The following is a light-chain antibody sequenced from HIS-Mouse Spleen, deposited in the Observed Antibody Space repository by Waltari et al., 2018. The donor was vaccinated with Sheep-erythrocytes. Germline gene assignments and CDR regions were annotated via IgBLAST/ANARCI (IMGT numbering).Light chain of an antibody. Sequence: QSALTQPASVSGSPGQSITISCTGPSRDVGGYNYVSWYQQHPGKAPKLMIYDVSNRPSWVSNRFSGSKSGNTASLTISGLQAEDEADYYCSSYTSSSTFVVFGGGTKLTVL. CDR2: DVS. CDR1: SRDVGGYNY. CDR3: SSYTSSSTFVV. J-gene: IGLJ2*01. V-gene: IGLV2-14*03.